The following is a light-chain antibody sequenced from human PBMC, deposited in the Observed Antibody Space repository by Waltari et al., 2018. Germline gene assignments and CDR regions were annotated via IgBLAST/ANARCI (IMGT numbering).Light chain of an antibody. J-gene: IGKJ1*01. Sequence: IVMTQYPASMAVSPGGRATINCTSSQSGLHSNNNSYLGWYQQKPGQPPKLLIYLASARESGVPDRFSGGGSGTHFTLTISSLQAEDVAVYYCQQYCNAPRTFGQGTKVEIK. CDR3: QQYCNAPRT. CDR1: QSGLHSNNNSY. V-gene: IGKV4-1*01. CDR2: LAS.